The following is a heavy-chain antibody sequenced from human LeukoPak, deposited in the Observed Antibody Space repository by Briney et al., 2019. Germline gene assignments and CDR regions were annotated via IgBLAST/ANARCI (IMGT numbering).Heavy chain of an antibody. D-gene: IGHD3-22*01. J-gene: IGHJ4*02. CDR1: GYTFTNYY. Sequence: ASVRVSCKASGYTFTNYYMYWVRQAPGQGLEWMGIINPSGGSTTYAQKFKGRVTMTRDTSTSTVYMELSSLRSEDTALYYCARAYYYDSSAYYPGGDYWGQGTLVTVSS. CDR3: ARAYYYDSSAYYPGGDY. CDR2: INPSGGST. V-gene: IGHV1-46*01.